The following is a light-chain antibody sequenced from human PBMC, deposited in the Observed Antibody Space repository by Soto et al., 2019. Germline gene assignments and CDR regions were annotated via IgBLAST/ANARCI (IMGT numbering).Light chain of an antibody. Sequence: EIVLTQSPGTLSLSPGERATLSCRASQSASSSFLAWYQQKTGQAPRLLIKGASSRAAGIPDRFSGSGSGTDFTLTISRLEPEDFAVYYCQQYGSSLITFGQGTRLEIK. V-gene: IGKV3-20*01. CDR3: QQYGSSLIT. CDR1: QSASSSF. J-gene: IGKJ5*01. CDR2: GAS.